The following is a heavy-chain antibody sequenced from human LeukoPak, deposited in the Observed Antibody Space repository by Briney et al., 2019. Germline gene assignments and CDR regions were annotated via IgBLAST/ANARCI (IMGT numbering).Heavy chain of an antibody. J-gene: IGHJ6*03. D-gene: IGHD6-13*01. CDR3: ARASTGYSSSWYDNYYYYYMDV. CDR2: IYYSGST. V-gene: IGHV4-59*01. Sequence: SETLSLTCTVSGGSISSYYWSWIRQPPGKGLEWIGYIYYSGSTNYNPSLKSRVTISVDTSKNQFSLKLSSVTAADTAVYYCARASTGYSSSWYDNYYYYYMDVWGKGTTVTVSS. CDR1: GGSISSYY.